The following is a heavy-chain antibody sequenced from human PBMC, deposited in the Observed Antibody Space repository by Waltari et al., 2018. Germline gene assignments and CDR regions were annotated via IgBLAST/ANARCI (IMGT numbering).Heavy chain of an antibody. CDR3: ARDDYYDSSGYYQTHFDY. D-gene: IGHD3-22*01. CDR1: GFTFSSYG. V-gene: IGHV3-33*01. J-gene: IGHJ4*02. CDR2: IWYDGSNK. Sequence: QVQLVESGGGVVQPGRSLRLSCAASGFTFSSYGMHWVRQAPGKGLEWVAVIWYDGSNKYYADSVKGRFTISRDNSKNTLYLQMNSLRAEDTAVYYCARDDYYDSSGYYQTHFDYWGQGTLVTVSS.